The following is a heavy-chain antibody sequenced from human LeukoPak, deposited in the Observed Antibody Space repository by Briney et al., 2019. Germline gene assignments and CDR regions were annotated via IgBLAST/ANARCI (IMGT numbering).Heavy chain of an antibody. J-gene: IGHJ4*02. CDR1: GGSIISSTYY. Sequence: SETLSLTCTVSGGSIISSTYYWGWIRQSPGKGLEWIGSFDYRGNTYYNPSLQSRVTISVDTSKSQFSLRLSSVTAADTAMYYCARGVDTGGYYYFDLWGQGALVTVSS. CDR3: ARGVDTGGYYYFDL. CDR2: FDYRGNT. V-gene: IGHV4-39*07. D-gene: IGHD3-22*01.